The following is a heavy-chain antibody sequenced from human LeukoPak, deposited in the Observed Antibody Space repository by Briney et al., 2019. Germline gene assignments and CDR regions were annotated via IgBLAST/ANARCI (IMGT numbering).Heavy chain of an antibody. CDR3: ARDFIRYGSGSY. CDR1: GYTFTNYY. D-gene: IGHD3-10*01. V-gene: IGHV1-2*02. CDR2: INPNSGGT. Sequence: GASVKVSCKASGYTFTNYYIHWVRQAPGQGLEWMGWINPNSGGTNYAQKFQGRVTMTRDTSISTAYMELSRLRSDDTAVYYCARDFIRYGSGSYWGQGTLVTVSS. J-gene: IGHJ4*02.